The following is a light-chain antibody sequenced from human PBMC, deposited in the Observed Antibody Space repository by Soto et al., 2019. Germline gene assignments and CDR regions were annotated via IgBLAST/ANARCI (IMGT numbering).Light chain of an antibody. CDR1: QSVSSSY. J-gene: IGKJ1*01. V-gene: IGKV3-20*01. CDR3: HKYGSSPSWT. CDR2: GAS. Sequence: EIVLTQSPGTLSLSPGERATLSCRASQSVSSSYLAWYQQKPGQAPRLLIYGASSRATGIPDRFSGSGSGTDFTLTISRLEPEDFAVYYCHKYGSSPSWTFGQGTRVAIK.